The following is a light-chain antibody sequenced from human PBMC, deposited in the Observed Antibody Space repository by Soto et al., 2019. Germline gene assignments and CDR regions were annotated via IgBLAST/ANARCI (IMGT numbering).Light chain of an antibody. Sequence: VLTQSPATLSASPGERAALSCRASESVGSNLAWYQQKVGRAPRLLIHDAFIRATGIPDRFSGSGSGTDFTLTIARLEPEDFAVYYCQQYGGSPRTFGQGTRLEIK. CDR2: DAF. CDR3: QQYGGSPRT. J-gene: IGKJ5*01. CDR1: ESVGSN. V-gene: IGKV3-20*01.